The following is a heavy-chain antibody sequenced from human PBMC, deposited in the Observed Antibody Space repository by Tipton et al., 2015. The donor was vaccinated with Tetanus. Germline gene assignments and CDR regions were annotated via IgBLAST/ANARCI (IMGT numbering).Heavy chain of an antibody. CDR1: GASLRGGDYH. CDR2: IDNGGRT. Sequence: GLVKPSETLSLTCTVSGASLRGGDYHWSWIRQPPGEGLEWVGYIDNGGRTNYTPSLKSRLTISLDKAKKQFSLNLTSVTAANTAVYFCARANFDFPKKGPFDYWGQGTLVTVSS. V-gene: IGHV4-61*08. J-gene: IGHJ4*02. D-gene: IGHD2/OR15-2a*01. CDR3: ARANFDFPKKGPFDY.